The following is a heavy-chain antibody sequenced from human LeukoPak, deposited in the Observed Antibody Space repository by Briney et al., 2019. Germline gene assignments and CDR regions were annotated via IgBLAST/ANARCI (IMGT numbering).Heavy chain of an antibody. Sequence: GGSLRLSCAASGFTFSNYAMSWVRQAPGKGLEWVSGISGSGGNTYYADSVKGRFTISRDNSKNTVYLQMNSLRAEDTAVYYCAGKLWNYDYWGQGTPVTVSS. J-gene: IGHJ4*02. D-gene: IGHD1-7*01. V-gene: IGHV3-23*01. CDR2: ISGSGGNT. CDR3: AGKLWNYDY. CDR1: GFTFSNYA.